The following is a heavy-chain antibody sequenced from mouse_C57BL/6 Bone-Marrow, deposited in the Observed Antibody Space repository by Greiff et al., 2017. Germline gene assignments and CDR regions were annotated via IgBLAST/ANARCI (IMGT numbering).Heavy chain of an antibody. CDR1: GYTFTSYW. J-gene: IGHJ3*01. CDR2: IDPSDGYT. CDR3: ARDSYYYGSSLFAY. Sequence: QVQLQQPGAELVMPGASVKLSCKASGYTFTSYWMHWVKQRPGQGLEWIGEIDPSDGYTNYNQKFKGKSTLTVDKSSSTAYMQLSSLTSEDSAVYYYARDSYYYGSSLFAYWGQGTLVTVSA. D-gene: IGHD1-1*01. V-gene: IGHV1-69*01.